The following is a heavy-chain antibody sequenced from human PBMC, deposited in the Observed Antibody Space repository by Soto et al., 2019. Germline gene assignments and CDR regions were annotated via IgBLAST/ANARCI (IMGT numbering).Heavy chain of an antibody. CDR3: ARHSTSGSLYSPINY. J-gene: IGHJ4*02. CDR2: IYYSGTT. CDR1: GGSISSYD. D-gene: IGHD3-10*01. V-gene: IGHV4-59*08. Sequence: PSETLSLTCTVSGGSISSYDLSWIRQQPGKGLEWIGYIYYSGTTNYNPSLRSRVTISVDTSNNQFFLKLNFVTAADTAVYFCARHSTSGSLYSPINYWGQGALVTVSS.